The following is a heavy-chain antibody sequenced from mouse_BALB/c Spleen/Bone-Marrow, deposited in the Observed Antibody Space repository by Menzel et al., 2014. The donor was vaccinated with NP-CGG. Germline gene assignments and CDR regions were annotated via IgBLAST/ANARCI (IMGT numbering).Heavy chain of an antibody. Sequence: EVQGVESGGGVVQPGGSRKLSCAASGFNFSDYGMAWVRLAPGKGPEWVAFISNFAYSIYYADTVTGRFTTSRENAKNTLYLEMSSLRFEDTAMYYCTRDRGYDGGYYFDYWGQGTTLTVSS. D-gene: IGHD2-2*01. CDR2: ISNFAYSI. V-gene: IGHV5-15*02. CDR1: GFNFSDYG. CDR3: TRDRGYDGGYYFDY. J-gene: IGHJ2*01.